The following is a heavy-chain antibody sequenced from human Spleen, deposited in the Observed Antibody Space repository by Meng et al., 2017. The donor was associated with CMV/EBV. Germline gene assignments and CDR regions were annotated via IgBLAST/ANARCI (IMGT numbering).Heavy chain of an antibody. CDR2: ISAYNDNT. D-gene: IGHD2-2*02. V-gene: IGHV1-18*01. CDR3: ARDRYCSSPNCYTLWYFDY. J-gene: IGHJ4*02. Sequence: ASVKVSCKASGGTLSSYAISWVRQAPGQGLEWMGWISAYNDNTNYAQKLQGRVTMTTDTSTSTAYMELRSLRSDDTAVYYCARDRYCSSPNCYTLWYFDYWGQGALVTVSS. CDR1: GGTLSSYA.